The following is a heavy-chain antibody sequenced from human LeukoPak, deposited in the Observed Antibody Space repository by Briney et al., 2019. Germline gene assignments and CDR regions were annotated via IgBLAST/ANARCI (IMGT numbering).Heavy chain of an antibody. V-gene: IGHV3-21*01. J-gene: IGHJ4*02. CDR3: ARDVQMLRQWVVWISFDY. CDR2: ISSSSSHI. CDR1: GFTFNNYH. Sequence: PGGSLRLSSAASGFTFNNYHMNWVRQAPGKGLEWVSSISSSSSHIYYAESVKGRFTISRDNAKNSLYLQMNSLRAEDTAVYYCARDVQMLRQWVVWISFDYWGQGTLVTVSS. D-gene: IGHD6-19*01.